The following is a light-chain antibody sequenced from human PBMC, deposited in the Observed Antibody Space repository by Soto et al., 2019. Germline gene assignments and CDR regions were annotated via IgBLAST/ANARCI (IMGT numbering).Light chain of an antibody. CDR2: RNN. CDR1: SSNIGSNY. Sequence: QSVLTQPPSASGTPGQRVTISCSGSSSNIGSNYVYWYQQFPGTAPKLLIYRNNQRPSGVPDRFSGSKSGTSASLAISGLRSEDEDDYYCAAWDDSLSGYVVFGGGTKVTVL. J-gene: IGLJ2*01. CDR3: AAWDDSLSGYVV. V-gene: IGLV1-47*01.